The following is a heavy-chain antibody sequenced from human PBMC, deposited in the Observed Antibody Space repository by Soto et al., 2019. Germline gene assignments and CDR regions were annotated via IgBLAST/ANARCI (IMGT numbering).Heavy chain of an antibody. D-gene: IGHD2-2*01. V-gene: IGHV3-21*01. Sequence: EVQLVESGGGLVKPGGSLRLSCAASGFTFSSYSMNWVRQAPGKGLEWVSSISSSSSYIYYADAVKGRFSISRDNAKNSLYLQMNSLRAEDTAVYYCARVPLGYCSSTSCPGGAFDIWGQGTMVTVSS. J-gene: IGHJ3*02. CDR1: GFTFSSYS. CDR2: ISSSSSYI. CDR3: ARVPLGYCSSTSCPGGAFDI.